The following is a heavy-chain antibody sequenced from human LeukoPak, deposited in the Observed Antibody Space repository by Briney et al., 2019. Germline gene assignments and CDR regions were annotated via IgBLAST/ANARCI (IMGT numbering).Heavy chain of an antibody. CDR3: ARGSSIAVAGTFDY. CDR1: GGTFSSYA. CDR2: IIPIFGTA. V-gene: IGHV1-69*01. Sequence: GASVKVSCKASGGTFSSYAISWVRQAPGQGLEWMGGIIPIFGTANYAQKFQGRVTITADESTSTAYMELSSLRSEDTAVYYCARGSSIAVAGTFDYWGQGTLVTVSS. D-gene: IGHD6-19*01. J-gene: IGHJ4*02.